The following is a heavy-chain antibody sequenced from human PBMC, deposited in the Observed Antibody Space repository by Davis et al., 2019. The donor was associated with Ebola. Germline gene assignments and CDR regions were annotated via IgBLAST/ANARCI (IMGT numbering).Heavy chain of an antibody. CDR1: GGTFSSYA. D-gene: IGHD2-8*02. CDR2: IIPIFGTA. V-gene: IGHV1-69*06. CDR3: ARERGLGYCTGGVCWGYYYGMDV. J-gene: IGHJ6*02. Sequence: AASVKVSCKASGGTFSSYAISWVRQAPGQGLEWMGGIIPIFGTANYAQKFQGRVTITADKSTSTAYMELRSLRSDDTAVYYCARERGLGYCTGGVCWGYYYGMDVWGQGTTVTVSS.